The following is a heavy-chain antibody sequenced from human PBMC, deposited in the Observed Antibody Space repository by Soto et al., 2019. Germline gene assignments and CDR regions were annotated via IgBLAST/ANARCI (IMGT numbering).Heavy chain of an antibody. V-gene: IGHV3-30*18. Sequence: GGSLRLSCAASGFTFSSYGMHWVRQAPGKGLEWVAVISYDGSNKYYADSVKGRFTISRDNSKNTLYLQMNSLRAEDTAVYYCAKDMAGSCGYWGQGTLVTVSS. J-gene: IGHJ4*02. D-gene: IGHD2-2*01. CDR2: ISYDGSNK. CDR3: AKDMAGSCGY. CDR1: GFTFSSYG.